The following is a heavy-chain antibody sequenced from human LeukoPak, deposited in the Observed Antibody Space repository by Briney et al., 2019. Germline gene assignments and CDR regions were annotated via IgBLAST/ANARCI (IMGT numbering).Heavy chain of an antibody. J-gene: IGHJ2*01. D-gene: IGHD4-23*01. CDR1: GFTLRTSW. V-gene: IGHV3-7*01. CDR3: ARSVVSTYWYFDL. Sequence: PGGSLRLSCAASGFTLRTSWMSWVRQAPGKGLEWVGNIKQDGSEKNYVDSVKGRFTISRDNAKNTLYLQMDSLRAEDTAMYYCARSVVSTYWYFDLWGRGTLVTVSS. CDR2: IKQDGSEK.